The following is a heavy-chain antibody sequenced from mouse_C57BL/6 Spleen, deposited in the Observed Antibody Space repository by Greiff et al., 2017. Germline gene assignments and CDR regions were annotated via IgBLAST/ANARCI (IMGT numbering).Heavy chain of an antibody. Sequence: QVQLQQSGPELVKPGASVKISCKASGYAFSSSWMNWVKQRPGKGLEWIGRIYPGDGDTNYNGKFKGKATLTADKSSSTAYMQLSSLTSEDSAVYFCARRGASNYAGFAYWGQGTLVTVSA. V-gene: IGHV1-82*01. D-gene: IGHD2-5*01. CDR1: GYAFSSSW. CDR2: IYPGDGDT. J-gene: IGHJ3*01. CDR3: ARRGASNYAGFAY.